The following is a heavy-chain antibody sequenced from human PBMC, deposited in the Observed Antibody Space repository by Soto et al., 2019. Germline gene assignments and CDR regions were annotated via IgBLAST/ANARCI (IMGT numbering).Heavy chain of an antibody. CDR3: ARLDGYCSSTSCYEYYYYGMDV. CDR1: GGSISSYY. CDR2: IYTSGST. J-gene: IGHJ6*02. D-gene: IGHD2-2*03. V-gene: IGHV4-4*07. Sequence: SETLSLTCTVSGGSISSYYWSWIRQPAGKGLEWIGRIYTSGSTNYNPSLKSRVTMSVDTSKNQFSLKLSSVTAADTAMYYCARLDGYCSSTSCYEYYYYGMDVWGQGTTVTVPS.